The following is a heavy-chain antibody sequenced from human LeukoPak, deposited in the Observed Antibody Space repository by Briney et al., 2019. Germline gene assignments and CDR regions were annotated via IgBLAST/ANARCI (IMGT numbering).Heavy chain of an antibody. J-gene: IGHJ4*02. CDR2: MNSDGSDT. CDR3: AREFPHSSITMIVVARTGFDY. V-gene: IGHV3-74*01. Sequence: PGGSLRLSCAASGFTFSSYWMHWVRQAPGKGLVWVSRMNSDGSDTNYADSVKGRFTVSRDNARKSLYLQMNSLRAEDTAVYYCAREFPHSSITMIVVARTGFDYWGQGTLVTVSS. D-gene: IGHD3-22*01. CDR1: GFTFSSYW.